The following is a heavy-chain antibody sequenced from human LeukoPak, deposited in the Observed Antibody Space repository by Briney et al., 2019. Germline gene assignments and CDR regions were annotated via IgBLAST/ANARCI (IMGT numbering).Heavy chain of an antibody. CDR2: INESGGT. Sequence: SETLSLTCVVYGGSFGGYYWTWIRQPPGKGLEWIGEINESGGTNFNPSLKSRVSMTIDTSRKQISLTVNSVTAADTAVYSCARNSAYSTSSGVNAWGQGTLVTVSS. CDR1: GGSFGGYY. J-gene: IGHJ4*02. CDR3: ARNSAYSTSSGVNA. V-gene: IGHV4-34*01. D-gene: IGHD6-6*01.